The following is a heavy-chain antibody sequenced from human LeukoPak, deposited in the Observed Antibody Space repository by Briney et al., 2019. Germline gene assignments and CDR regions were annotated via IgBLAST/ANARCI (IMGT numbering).Heavy chain of an antibody. Sequence: GGSLGLSCAASGFTFSTYWMSWVRQAPGKGLEWVANIKQDGSEKYYVDSMNGRFTISRDNAKNSLYLQMNSLRAEDTAVYYCARVVYYYYYMDVWGKGTTVTVSS. CDR1: GFTFSTYW. CDR3: ARVVYYYYYMDV. V-gene: IGHV3-7*01. J-gene: IGHJ6*03. CDR2: IKQDGSEK.